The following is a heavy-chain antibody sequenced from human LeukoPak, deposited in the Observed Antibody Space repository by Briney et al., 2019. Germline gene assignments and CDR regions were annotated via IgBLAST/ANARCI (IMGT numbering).Heavy chain of an antibody. Sequence: PSETLSLTCTVSGGSISNLDYYWTWIRQPAGKSLEWIGRIYTSGGTNYNPSLKSRVTMSVDKSKNQISLKLSSVTAADTAVYYCARVPMTTVLFGNFDLWGRGTLVTVSS. CDR3: ARVPMTTVLFGNFDL. J-gene: IGHJ2*01. CDR2: IYTSGGT. CDR1: GGSISNLDYY. D-gene: IGHD4-17*01. V-gene: IGHV4-4*07.